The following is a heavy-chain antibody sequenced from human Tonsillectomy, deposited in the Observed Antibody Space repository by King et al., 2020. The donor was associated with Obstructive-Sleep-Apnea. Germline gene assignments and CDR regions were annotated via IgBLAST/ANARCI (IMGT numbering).Heavy chain of an antibody. D-gene: IGHD3-10*01. J-gene: IGHJ4*02. V-gene: IGHV3-23*04. Sequence: VQLVESGGGLVQPGGSLRLSCAASEFTFGSYAMSWVRQAPGKGLEWVSAISGGSAGTYYADSVKGRFTISRDNSKNTLYLQMNSLRAEDTAVYYCAKANLFSVRGALGPFDYWGQGTLVTVSS. CDR1: EFTFGSYA. CDR3: AKANLFSVRGALGPFDY. CDR2: ISGGSAGT.